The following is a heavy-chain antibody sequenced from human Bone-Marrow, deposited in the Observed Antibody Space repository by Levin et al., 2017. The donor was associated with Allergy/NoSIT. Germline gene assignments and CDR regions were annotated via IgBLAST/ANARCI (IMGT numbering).Heavy chain of an antibody. J-gene: IGHJ5*02. CDR1: GGSFSGYY. V-gene: IGHV4-34*01. CDR3: AREESSGWYSSGWFDP. Sequence: SETLSLTCAVYGGSFSGYYWSWIRQPPGKGLEWIGEINHSGSTNYNPSLKSRVTISVDTSKNQFSLKLSSVTAADTAVYYCAREESSGWYSSGWFDPWGQGTLVTVSS. D-gene: IGHD6-19*01. CDR2: INHSGST.